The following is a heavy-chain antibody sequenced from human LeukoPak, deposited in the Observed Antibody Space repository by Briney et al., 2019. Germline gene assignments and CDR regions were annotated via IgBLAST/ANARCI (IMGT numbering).Heavy chain of an antibody. CDR2: IWYDGSNK. J-gene: IGHJ4*02. CDR3: VAPLLYGSGSYYKSFGY. V-gene: IGHV3-33*01. CDR1: GFTFSSYG. D-gene: IGHD3-10*01. Sequence: GRSLRLSCAASGFTFSSYGMHWVRQAPGKGLEWGAVIWYDGSNKYYADSVKGRFTISRDNSKNTLYLQMNSLRAEDTAVYYCVAPLLYGSGSYYKSFGYWGQGTLVTVSS.